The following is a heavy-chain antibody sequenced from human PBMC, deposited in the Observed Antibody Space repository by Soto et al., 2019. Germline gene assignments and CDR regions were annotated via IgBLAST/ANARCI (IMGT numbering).Heavy chain of an antibody. CDR2: ISFDGLNK. V-gene: IGHV3-30*18. D-gene: IGHD3-3*01. CDR1: EFNFNKFA. Sequence: LRLSCAASEFNFNKFAMHWVRQAPCRVRDWVAFISFDGLNKNYADSVKGRFTISRDKSKNTLYLEMNSLRTEDTAVYYCAKEDFWGGYFPHYYYNSMDVWGPGTTVTVSS. J-gene: IGHJ6*02. CDR3: AKEDFWGGYFPHYYYNSMDV.